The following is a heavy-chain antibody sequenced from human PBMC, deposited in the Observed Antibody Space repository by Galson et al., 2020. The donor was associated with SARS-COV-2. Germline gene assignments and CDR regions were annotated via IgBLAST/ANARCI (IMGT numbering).Heavy chain of an antibody. CDR3: AKASEVTTAWCPTHS. V-gene: IGHV3-23*01. CDR1: GFNFRNYD. CDR2: ISPTGTST. Sequence: GGSLRLSCAASGFNFRNYDMTWVRQAPGKGLEWAPLISPTGTSTYYADSVKGRITISRENSKDTLFLQMNSLRVEDTAIYYCAKASEVTTAWCPTHSWGQGTLVTVSS. J-gene: IGHJ4*02. D-gene: IGHD1-1*01.